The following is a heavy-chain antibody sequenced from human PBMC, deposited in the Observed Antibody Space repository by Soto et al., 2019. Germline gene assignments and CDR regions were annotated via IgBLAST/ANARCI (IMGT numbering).Heavy chain of an antibody. CDR3: ARQTPGAMVRGVIPYYYYYMDV. D-gene: IGHD3-10*01. Sequence: SETLSLTCTISGGSISSHYWSWIRQPPGKGLEWIGYIYYSGSTNYNPPLKSRVTISVDTSKNQFSLKLSSVTAADTAVYYCARQTPGAMVRGVIPYYYYYMDVWGKGTTVTVSS. CDR2: IYYSGST. CDR1: GGSISSHY. J-gene: IGHJ6*03. V-gene: IGHV4-59*08.